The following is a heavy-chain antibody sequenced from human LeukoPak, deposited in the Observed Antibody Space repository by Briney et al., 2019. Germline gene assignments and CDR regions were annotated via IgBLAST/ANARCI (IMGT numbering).Heavy chain of an antibody. V-gene: IGHV1-18*01. CDR1: GYTFTSYG. CDR3: ARDLIAAGGDYYYYGMDV. D-gene: IGHD6-13*01. CDR2: ISACNGNT. J-gene: IGHJ6*02. Sequence: ASVKVSCKASGYTFTSYGISWVRQAPGQGLEWMGWISACNGNTNYGQKLQGRVTMTTDTSTSTAYMELRSLRSDDTAVYYCARDLIAAGGDYYYYGMDVWDQGTTVTVSS.